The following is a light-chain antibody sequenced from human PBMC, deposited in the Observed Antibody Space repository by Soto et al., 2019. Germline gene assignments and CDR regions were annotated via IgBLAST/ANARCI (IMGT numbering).Light chain of an antibody. CDR1: SSDVGSYNS. J-gene: IGLJ2*01. CDR2: DVN. CDR3: SSYTSTNTLVL. V-gene: IGLV2-14*03. Sequence: QSALTQPASVSGSPGQSITISCTGSSSDVGSYNSVSWYQQHPDKAPKLLVYDVNSRPSGVSNRFSGSKSGNTASLTISGLQAEDEADYYCSSYTSTNTLVLFGGGTKLTVL.